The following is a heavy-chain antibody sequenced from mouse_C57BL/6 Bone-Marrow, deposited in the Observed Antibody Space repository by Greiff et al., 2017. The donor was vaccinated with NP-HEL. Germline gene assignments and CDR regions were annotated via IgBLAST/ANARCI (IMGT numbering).Heavy chain of an antibody. CDR1: GFTFSDYY. CDR2: ISNGGGLT. Sequence: EVKLVESGGGLVQPGGSLKLSCAASGFTFSDYYMYWFRQTPETRLEWVAYISNGGGLTSSPDTVKGRFTISRDNAKNTLYLQMSRLKSEDTAMYYCARRYYYGSSYVWYFDVWGTGTTVTVSS. V-gene: IGHV5-12*01. J-gene: IGHJ1*03. D-gene: IGHD1-1*01. CDR3: ARRYYYGSSYVWYFDV.